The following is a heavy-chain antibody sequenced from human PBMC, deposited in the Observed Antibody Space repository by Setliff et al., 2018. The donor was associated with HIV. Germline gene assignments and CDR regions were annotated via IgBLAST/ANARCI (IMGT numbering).Heavy chain of an antibody. D-gene: IGHD3-16*01. V-gene: IGHV4-4*07. J-gene: IGHJ4*02. CDR3: ARVPLSSPSRPGGYFDY. CDR2: IYTSGST. Sequence: SETLSLTCTVSGGSISRYYWSWIRQSAGKGLEWIGHIYTSGSTKYNPSLKSRVTVSVDTSKNQLSLNLTSVTAADTAVYYCARVPLSSPSRPGGYFDYWGQGTLVTVSS. CDR1: GGSISRYY.